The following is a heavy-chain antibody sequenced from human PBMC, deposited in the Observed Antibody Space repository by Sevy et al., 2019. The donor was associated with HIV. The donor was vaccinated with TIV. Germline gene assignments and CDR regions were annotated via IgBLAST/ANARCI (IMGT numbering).Heavy chain of an antibody. V-gene: IGHV1-18*01. CDR3: ARGPLGIAVAGTQTPHPFLSFDY. CDR2: ISAYNGNT. CDR1: GYTFTSYG. J-gene: IGHJ4*02. Sequence: ASVKVSCKASGYTFTSYGISWVRQAPGQGLEWMGWISAYNGNTNYAQKLQGRVTMTTDTSTSTAYMELRSLRSDDTAVYYCARGPLGIAVAGTQTPHPFLSFDYWGQGTLVTVSS. D-gene: IGHD6-19*01.